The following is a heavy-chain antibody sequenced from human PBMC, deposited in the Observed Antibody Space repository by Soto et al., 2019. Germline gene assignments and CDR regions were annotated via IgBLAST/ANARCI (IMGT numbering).Heavy chain of an antibody. D-gene: IGHD2-15*01. CDR3: ARAPPRYGSGGSCIFDY. CDR2: INAGNGNT. CDR1: GYTFTSYA. Sequence: QVQLVQSGAEEKKPGASVKVSCKASGYTFTSYAMHWVRQAPGQRLEWMGWINAGNGNTKYSQKFQGRVTITRDTSASTAYMALSSLRSEDTAVYYCARAPPRYGSGGSCIFDYWGQGTLVTVSS. J-gene: IGHJ4*02. V-gene: IGHV1-3*05.